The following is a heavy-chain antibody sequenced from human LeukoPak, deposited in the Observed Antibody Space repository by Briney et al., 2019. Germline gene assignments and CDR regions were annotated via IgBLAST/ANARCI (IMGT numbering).Heavy chain of an antibody. J-gene: IGHJ6*03. Sequence: SETLSLTCAVYGGYFSGYYWSWIRQPPGKGLEWIGEINHSGSTNYNPSLKSRVTISVDTSKNQFSLKLSSVTAADTAVYYCARGAVTGITVIVGAYHMDVWGKGTSVTVSS. CDR3: ARGAVTGITVIVGAYHMDV. CDR2: INHSGST. D-gene: IGHD3-22*01. V-gene: IGHV4-34*01. CDR1: GGYFSGYY.